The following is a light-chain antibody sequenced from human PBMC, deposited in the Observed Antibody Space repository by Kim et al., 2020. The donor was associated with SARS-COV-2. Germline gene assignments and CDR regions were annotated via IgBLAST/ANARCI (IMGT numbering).Light chain of an antibody. CDR1: QSVSSN. CDR3: QQYDKWPRT. J-gene: IGKJ1*01. CDR2: GAS. V-gene: IGKV3-15*01. Sequence: EVVLTQSPATLSVSPGERATLSCTASQSVSSNLAWYQQKPGQAPRLLLSGASARATGIPARFSGRGSGTDFTLTISSLQSEDFAVYYCQQYDKWPRTLGQGTRVEIK.